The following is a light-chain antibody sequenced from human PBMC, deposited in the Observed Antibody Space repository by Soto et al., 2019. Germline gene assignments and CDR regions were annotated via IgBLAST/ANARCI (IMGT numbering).Light chain of an antibody. CDR2: GAS. J-gene: IGKJ1*01. CDR3: QQYNNWPQT. Sequence: IVFTQSPDTPSLSPRDRAPLSCRASQSFSSNLAWYQQKPGQAPRLLIYGASTRATGIPARFSGSGSGTEFTLTISSLQSEDFAVYYCQQYNNWPQTFAQGGKVDIK. CDR1: QSFSSN. V-gene: IGKV3-15*01.